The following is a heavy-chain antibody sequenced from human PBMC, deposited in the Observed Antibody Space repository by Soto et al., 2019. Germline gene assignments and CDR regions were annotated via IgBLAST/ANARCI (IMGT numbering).Heavy chain of an antibody. V-gene: IGHV1-2*04. CDR3: ARTSYYDFWSGYGGQDDAFDI. J-gene: IGHJ3*02. Sequence: GASVKXSCKASGYTFTGYYMHWVRQAPGQGLEWMGWINPNSGGTNYAQKFQGWVTMTRDTSISTAYMELSRLRSDDTAVYYCARTSYYDFWSGYGGQDDAFDIWGQGTMVTVSS. CDR1: GYTFTGYY. CDR2: INPNSGGT. D-gene: IGHD3-3*01.